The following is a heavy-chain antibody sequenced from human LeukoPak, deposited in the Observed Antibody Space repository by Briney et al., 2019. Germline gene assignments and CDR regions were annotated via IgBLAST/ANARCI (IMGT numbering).Heavy chain of an antibody. CDR2: IDWDDDK. Sequence: SGPALVQPTQTLTLTCTFSGFSLSTSGMCVSWIRQPRGKALEWLARIDWDDDKYYSTSLKTRLTISKDTSKNQVVLTMTNMDPVDTATYYCARSKDIVVAPDAFDIWGQGTMVTVSS. J-gene: IGHJ3*02. V-gene: IGHV2-70*11. CDR3: ARSKDIVVAPDAFDI. D-gene: IGHD2-2*01. CDR1: GFSLSTSGMC.